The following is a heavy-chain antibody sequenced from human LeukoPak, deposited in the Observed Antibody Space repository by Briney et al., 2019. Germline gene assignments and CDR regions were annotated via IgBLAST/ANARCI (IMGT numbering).Heavy chain of an antibody. CDR3: ARPGSSSWYGNWFDP. CDR1: GGSISSSSYY. V-gene: IGHV4-39*01. CDR2: IYYSGST. D-gene: IGHD6-13*01. Sequence: SETLSLTCTVSGGSISSSSYYWGWIRQPPGKGLEWIGSIYYSGSTYYNPSLKSRVTISVDTSKNQFSLKLSSVTAADTAVYYCARPGSSSWYGNWFDPWGQGTLVTVSS. J-gene: IGHJ5*02.